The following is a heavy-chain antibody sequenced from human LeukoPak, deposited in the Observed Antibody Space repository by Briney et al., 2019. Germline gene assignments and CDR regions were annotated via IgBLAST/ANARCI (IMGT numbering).Heavy chain of an antibody. CDR2: IYYSGST. CDR1: GASTSTHH. J-gene: IGHJ4*02. CDR3: ARGTLDY. Sequence: SETLSLTCTVSGASTSTHHWSWIRQPPGKGLEWIGYIYYSGSTNYNPSLKSRVTISVDTSKNQFSLKLSSVTAADTAVYYCARGTLDYWGQGTLVTVSS. V-gene: IGHV4-59*11. D-gene: IGHD1-14*01.